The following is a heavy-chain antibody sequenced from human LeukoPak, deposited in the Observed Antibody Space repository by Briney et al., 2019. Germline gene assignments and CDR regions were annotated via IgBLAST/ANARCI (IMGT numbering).Heavy chain of an antibody. CDR1: GGSISSGDYY. D-gene: IGHD1-26*01. CDR2: IYYSGST. CDR3: ARATYSGSYYPIDY. J-gene: IGHJ4*02. V-gene: IGHV4-30-4*08. Sequence: PSETLSLTCTVSGGSISSGDYYWSWIRQPPGKGLEWIGYIYYSGSTYYNPSLKSRVTISVDTSKNQFSLKLSSVTAADTAVYYCARATYSGSYYPIDYWGQGTPVTVSS.